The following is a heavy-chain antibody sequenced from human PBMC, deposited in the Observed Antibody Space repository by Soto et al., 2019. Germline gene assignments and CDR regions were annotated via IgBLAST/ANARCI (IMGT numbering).Heavy chain of an antibody. CDR3: ARAVGYDSSGYLDY. CDR2: ISAYNGNT. V-gene: IGHV1-18*01. Sequence: ASVKVSCKASGYTFSTYGVSWVRQAPGQGLEWMGWISAYNGNTNYAQKFQGRVTITADESTSTAYMELSSLRSEDTAVYYCARAVGYDSSGYLDYWGQGTLVTVSS. D-gene: IGHD3-22*01. J-gene: IGHJ4*02. CDR1: GYTFSTYG.